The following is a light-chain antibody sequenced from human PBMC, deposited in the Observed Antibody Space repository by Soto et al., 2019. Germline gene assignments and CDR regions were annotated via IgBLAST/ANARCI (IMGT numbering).Light chain of an antibody. CDR2: AVT. J-gene: IGLJ3*02. CDR3: SSYSASNNFYFV. Sequence: QSALTQPPSASGSPGQSVTISCTGTSSDVGGYNYGSWYQQYPGRAPKLMIYAVTKRPSGVPDRFSGSKSGNTASLTVSGLQAEYEAEYYCSSYSASNNFYFVFGGGTKLTVL. CDR1: SSDVGGYNY. V-gene: IGLV2-8*01.